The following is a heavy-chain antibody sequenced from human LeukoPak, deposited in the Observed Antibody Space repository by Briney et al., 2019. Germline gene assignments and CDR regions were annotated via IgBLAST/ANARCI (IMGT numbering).Heavy chain of an antibody. Sequence: PGGSLRLSCAASGFTFSSYDMHWVRQATGKGLEWVSAIGTAGDTYYPGSVKGRFTISRENAKNSLYLQMNSLRAGDTAVYYCAKANNYYDSSGLYYFDYWGQGTLVTVSS. J-gene: IGHJ4*02. D-gene: IGHD3-22*01. V-gene: IGHV3-13*01. CDR1: GFTFSSYD. CDR3: AKANNYYDSSGLYYFDY. CDR2: IGTAGDT.